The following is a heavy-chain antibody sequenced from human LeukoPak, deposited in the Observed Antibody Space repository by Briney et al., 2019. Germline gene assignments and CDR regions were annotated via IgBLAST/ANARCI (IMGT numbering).Heavy chain of an antibody. Sequence: GGSLRLSCAASGFTFSSYSMNWVRQAPGKGLEWVSYISSSSSTIYYADSVKGRFTISRDNAKNSLYLQMNSLRAEDTAVYYCARGGRGYDFWSGDDAFDIWGQGTMVTVSS. CDR2: ISSSSSTI. J-gene: IGHJ3*02. D-gene: IGHD3-3*01. CDR3: ARGGRGYDFWSGDDAFDI. V-gene: IGHV3-48*04. CDR1: GFTFSSYS.